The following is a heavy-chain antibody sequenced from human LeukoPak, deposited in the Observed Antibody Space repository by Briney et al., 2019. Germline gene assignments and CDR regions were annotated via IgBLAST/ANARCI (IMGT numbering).Heavy chain of an antibody. D-gene: IGHD3-3*01. Sequence: SETLSLTCTVSGGSISSGGYYWSWIRQHPGKGLEWIGYIYYSGSTYYNPSLKSRVTISVDTSKNQFSLKLSSVTAADTAVYYCARGGERITIFGVVITPPDYWGQGTLVTVSS. CDR3: ARGGERITIFGVVITPPDY. V-gene: IGHV4-31*03. CDR2: IYYSGST. CDR1: GGSISSGGYY. J-gene: IGHJ4*02.